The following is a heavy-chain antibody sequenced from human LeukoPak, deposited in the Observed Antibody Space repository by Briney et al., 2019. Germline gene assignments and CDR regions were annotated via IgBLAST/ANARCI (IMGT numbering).Heavy chain of an antibody. CDR3: ARPYYYDSRIDP. D-gene: IGHD3-22*01. J-gene: IGHJ5*02. Sequence: SETLSLTCTVSGGSISSGDYYWSWIRQPPGKGLEWIGYMYYSGSTYYNPSLKSRATISVDTSKNQFSLKLSSVTAADTAVHYCARPYYYDSRIDPWGQGTLVTVSS. CDR2: MYYSGST. V-gene: IGHV4-30-4*01. CDR1: GGSISSGDYY.